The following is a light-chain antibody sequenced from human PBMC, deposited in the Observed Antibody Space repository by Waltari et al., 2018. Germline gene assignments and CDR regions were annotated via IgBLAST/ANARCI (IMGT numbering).Light chain of an antibody. CDR1: QGISNW. V-gene: IGKV1-5*03. J-gene: IGKJ4*01. Sequence: DIQLTQSPSTLSASVGDRFTITCRARQGISNWLAWYQQKPGKDPKLLIYKASTLESGVPSRFSGRGSGTEFTLTISSLQPDEFATYYCQQYNSYSLLSFGGGTKVEIK. CDR3: QQYNSYSLLS. CDR2: KAS.